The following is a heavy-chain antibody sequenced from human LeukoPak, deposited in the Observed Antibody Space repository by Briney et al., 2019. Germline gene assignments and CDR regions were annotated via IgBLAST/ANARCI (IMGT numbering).Heavy chain of an antibody. CDR2: ISGSGGST. CDR3: ARRGYDSSGYYYGYYFDY. Sequence: GGSMRLSCAASGFTFSSYGMSWVRQAPGKGLEWVSAISGSGGSTYYADSVKGRFTISRDNSKNTLYLQMNSLRAEDTAVYYCARRGYDSSGYYYGYYFDYWDQGTLVTVSS. CDR1: GFTFSSYG. V-gene: IGHV3-23*01. D-gene: IGHD3-22*01. J-gene: IGHJ4*02.